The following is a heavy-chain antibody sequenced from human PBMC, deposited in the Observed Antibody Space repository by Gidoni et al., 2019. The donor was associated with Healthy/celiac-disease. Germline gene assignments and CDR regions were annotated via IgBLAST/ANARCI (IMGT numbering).Heavy chain of an antibody. Sequence: EVQLVQSGAEVKKPGATGKISCKVAVYTFTAYYMHWVQQAPGKWLEWMGLVDPDDGATIYAEKFQGSLTITADTSTDTAYMELRSLRSEDTAVYYCATGYGDGYNSFDYWGQGTLVTVFS. J-gene: IGHJ4*02. CDR1: VYTFTAYY. CDR2: VDPDDGAT. CDR3: ATGYGDGYNSFDY. V-gene: IGHV1-69-2*01. D-gene: IGHD5-12*01.